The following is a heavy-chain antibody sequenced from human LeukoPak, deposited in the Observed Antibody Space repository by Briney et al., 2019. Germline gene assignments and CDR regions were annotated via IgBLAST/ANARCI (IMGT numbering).Heavy chain of an antibody. D-gene: IGHD1-26*01. V-gene: IGHV3-66*01. J-gene: IGHJ4*02. Sequence: GGSLRLSCAASGFTFSSYSMNWVRQAPGKGLEWVSVIYSGGSTNYADSVKGRFTISRDNSKNTLYLQMNSLRAEDTAVYYCARDIELSCWGQGTLVTVSS. CDR3: ARDIELSC. CDR1: GFTFSSYS. CDR2: IYSGGST.